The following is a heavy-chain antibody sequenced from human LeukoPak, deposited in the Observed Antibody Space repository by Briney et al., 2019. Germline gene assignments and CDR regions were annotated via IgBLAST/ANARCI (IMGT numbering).Heavy chain of an antibody. D-gene: IGHD3-3*01. CDR1: GGSFSGYY. V-gene: IGHV4-34*09. J-gene: IGHJ6*02. CDR2: INHSGST. CDR3: ARDSRFLEWLYYGMDV. Sequence: PSETLSLTCAVYGGSFSGYYWSWIRQPPGKGLEWIGEINHSGSTNYNPSLKSRVTISVDTSKNQFSLKLSSVTAADTAVYYCARDSRFLEWLYYGMDVWGQGTTVTVSS.